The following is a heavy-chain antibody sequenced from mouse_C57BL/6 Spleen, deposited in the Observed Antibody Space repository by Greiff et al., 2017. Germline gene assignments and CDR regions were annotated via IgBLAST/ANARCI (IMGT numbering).Heavy chain of an antibody. D-gene: IGHD1-1*01. J-gene: IGHJ4*01. Sequence: QVQLKQSGAELARPGASVKLSCKASGYTFTSYGISWVKQRTGQGLEWIGEIYPRSGNTYYNEKFKGKATLTADKSSSTAYMELRSLTSEDSAVYFCAFITTAGYAMDYWGQGTSVTVSS. CDR1: GYTFTSYG. V-gene: IGHV1-81*01. CDR2: IYPRSGNT. CDR3: AFITTAGYAMDY.